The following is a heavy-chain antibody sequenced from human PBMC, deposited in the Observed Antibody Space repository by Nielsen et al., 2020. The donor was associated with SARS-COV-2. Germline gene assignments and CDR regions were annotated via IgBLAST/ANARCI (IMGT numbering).Heavy chain of an antibody. V-gene: IGHV3-74*01. CDR3: AKDDARYGSGSYYNVPGVPIYYYYYGMDV. CDR1: GFTFSSYW. CDR2: INSDGSST. Sequence: GESLKISCAASGFTFSSYWMHWVRQAPGKGLVWVSRINSDGSSTSYADSVKGRFTISRDNAKNTLYLQMNSLRAEDTAVYYCAKDDARYGSGSYYNVPGVPIYYYYYGMDVWGQGTTVTVSS. J-gene: IGHJ6*02. D-gene: IGHD3-10*01.